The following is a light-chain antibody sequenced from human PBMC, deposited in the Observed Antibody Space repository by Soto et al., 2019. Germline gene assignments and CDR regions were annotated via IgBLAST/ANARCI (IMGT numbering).Light chain of an antibody. J-gene: IGKJ4*01. CDR1: QSVSSY. CDR3: QQRSNWPLT. CDR2: DAS. V-gene: IGKV3-11*01. Sequence: EIVLTQSPATLSLSPGERATLSCRASQSVSSYLAWYQQKPGQAPRLLIYDASNRATGIPARFSGSGSGTEFTLTIRSLEPEDFAVYYCQQRSNWPLTFRGGTKVEIK.